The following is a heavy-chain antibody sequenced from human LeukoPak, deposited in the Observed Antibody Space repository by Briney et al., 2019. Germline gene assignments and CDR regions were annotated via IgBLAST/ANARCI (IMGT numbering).Heavy chain of an antibody. D-gene: IGHD3-3*01. V-gene: IGHV5-51*01. CDR3: ARHLGGDQTSGYYNY. CDR2: IYPGDSDT. Sequence: GESLKISCKASGYSFTYYFIAWVRQMPGKGLEWMGIIYPGDSDTKYSPSFQGQVTISADKSTNTAYLQWSSLEASDTAMYYCARHLGGDQTSGYYNYWGQGTLVTVSS. CDR1: GYSFTYYF. J-gene: IGHJ4*02.